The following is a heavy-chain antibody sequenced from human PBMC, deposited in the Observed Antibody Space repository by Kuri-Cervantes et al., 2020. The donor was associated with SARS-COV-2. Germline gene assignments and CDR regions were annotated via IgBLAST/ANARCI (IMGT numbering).Heavy chain of an antibody. J-gene: IGHJ4*02. CDR1: GGTFSSYT. CDR3: ARGGVGITVDY. CDR2: IIPILGIA. V-gene: IGHV1-69*02. D-gene: IGHD3-3*01. Sequence: SVKVSCKASGGTFSSYTISWVRQAPGQGLEWMGRIIPILGIANYAQKFQGRVTITADKSTSTAYMELSSLRAEDTAVYYCARGGVGITVDYWGQGTLVTVSS.